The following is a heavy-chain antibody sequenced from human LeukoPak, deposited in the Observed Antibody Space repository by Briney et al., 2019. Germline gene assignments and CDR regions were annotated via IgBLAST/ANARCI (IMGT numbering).Heavy chain of an antibody. CDR1: GGTFSSYA. D-gene: IGHD6-13*01. V-gene: IGHV1-69*13. J-gene: IGHJ4*02. CDR2: IIPIFGTA. CDR3: ARSGNIAAAGQDY. Sequence: ASVKVSCKASGGTFSSYAISWVRQAPGQGLEWMGGIIPIFGTANYAQKFQGRVTITADESTSTAYMELSSLRSEDTAVYYCARSGNIAAAGQDYWGQGTLVTVSS.